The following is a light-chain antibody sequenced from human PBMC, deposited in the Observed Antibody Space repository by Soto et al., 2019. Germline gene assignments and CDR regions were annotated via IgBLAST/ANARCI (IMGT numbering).Light chain of an antibody. J-gene: IGKJ4*01. Sequence: EIGLTQSPGTLSLSAGERAALSCRASESVNTNYLAWYQQIPGQAPRLLIYGASSRATGIPARFSGSGSGTDFTLNISRLEPEDFGVYYCQQYGSSPLTVGGGTKVEIK. V-gene: IGKV3-20*01. CDR1: ESVNTNY. CDR2: GAS. CDR3: QQYGSSPLT.